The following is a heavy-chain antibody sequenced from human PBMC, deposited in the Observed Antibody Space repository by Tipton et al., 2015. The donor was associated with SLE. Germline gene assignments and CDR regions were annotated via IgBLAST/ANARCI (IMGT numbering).Heavy chain of an antibody. CDR1: GGSISSHY. CDR2: IYYNGTI. J-gene: IGHJ5*02. D-gene: IGHD2-21*01. V-gene: IGHV4-59*04. CDR3: AMSGVFARGWFDP. Sequence: TLSLTCTVSGGSISSHYWTWIRQPPGKGLEWIAYIYYNGTINYNPSLESRVTLSIDSSKNQFSLRLTSVTAADTAVYYCAMSGVFARGWFDPWGQGILVTVSS.